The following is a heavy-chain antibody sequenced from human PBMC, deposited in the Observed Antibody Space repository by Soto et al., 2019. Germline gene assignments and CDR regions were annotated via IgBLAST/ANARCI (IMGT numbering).Heavy chain of an antibody. CDR2: IYYSGST. CDR3: ARDYSGYDFGVGY. Sequence: SETLSLTCTVSGGSISSYYWSWIRQPPGKGLEWIGYIYYSGSTNYNPSLKSRVTISVDTSKNQFSLKLSSVTAADTAVYYCARDYSGYDFGVGYWGQGTLVTVSS. V-gene: IGHV4-59*01. J-gene: IGHJ4*02. CDR1: GGSISSYY. D-gene: IGHD5-12*01.